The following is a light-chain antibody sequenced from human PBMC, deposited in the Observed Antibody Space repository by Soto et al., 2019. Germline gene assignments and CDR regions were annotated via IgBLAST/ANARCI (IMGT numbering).Light chain of an antibody. CDR1: QSVSSY. Sequence: EIVLTQSPATLSLSPGERATLSCRASQSVSSYLAWYQQKPGQAPRLLIYDASNRATGIPARFSGSGSGTDFTPTITSLEPEDVAVYYYQQRSNWPPTFGQGTKVEIK. J-gene: IGKJ1*01. CDR2: DAS. CDR3: QQRSNWPPT. V-gene: IGKV3-11*01.